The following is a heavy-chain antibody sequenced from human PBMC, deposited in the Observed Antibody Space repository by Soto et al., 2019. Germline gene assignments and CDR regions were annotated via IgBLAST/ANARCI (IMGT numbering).Heavy chain of an antibody. V-gene: IGHV3-64D*08. CDR1: GFTFSSYA. CDR2: ISSNGGST. J-gene: IGHJ4*02. CDR3: VKVGTATIAYCGGDCLDFDY. D-gene: IGHD2-21*02. Sequence: GGSLRLSCSASGFTFSSYAMHWVRQAPGKGLEYVSAISSNGGSTYYADSVKGRFTISRDNSKNTLYLQMSSLRAEDTAVYYCVKVGTATIAYCGGDCLDFDYWGQGT.